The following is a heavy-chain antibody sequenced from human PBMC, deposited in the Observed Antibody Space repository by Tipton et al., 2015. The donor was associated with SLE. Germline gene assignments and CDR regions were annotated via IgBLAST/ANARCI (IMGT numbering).Heavy chain of an antibody. J-gene: IGHJ2*01. D-gene: IGHD2-8*02. V-gene: IGHV4-59*01. CDR1: GGSISGYY. Sequence: TLSLTCTVSGGSISGYYWSWIRQSPGKGLEWIGYIYYSGSTNYNPSLKSRVTISVDTSNNQFSLELTSVTAADTAVYYCARGYCTGGGCQLMYFDLWGRGTLVTVSS. CDR3: ARGYCTGGGCQLMYFDL. CDR2: IYYSGST.